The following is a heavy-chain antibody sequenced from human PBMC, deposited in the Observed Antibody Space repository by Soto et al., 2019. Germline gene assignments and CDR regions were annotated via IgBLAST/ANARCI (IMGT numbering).Heavy chain of an antibody. CDR3: ARSPQYYTPGSSPFDY. D-gene: IGHD3-3*01. V-gene: IGHV4-38-2*01. CDR1: CYVIESGHY. Sequence: PSETLSLTCVVSCYVIESGHYWGWVRQPPGKGLEWVGSIYDSGTTYYNPSLRSRVTISADTSKNQFSLSLTSVTAADTAVYYCARSPQYYTPGSSPFDYWGPGTMVTVSS. CDR2: IYDSGTT. J-gene: IGHJ4*03.